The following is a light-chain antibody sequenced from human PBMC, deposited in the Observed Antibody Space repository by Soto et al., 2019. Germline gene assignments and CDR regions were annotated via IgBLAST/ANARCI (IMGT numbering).Light chain of an antibody. J-gene: IGLJ3*02. CDR3: SSYTSSSTLDV. CDR1: SSDVGGYNY. Sequence: QSALTQPAPVSGSPGQSIIISCTGTSSDVGGYNYVSWYQQHPGKAPKLMIYDVSNRPSGVSNRFSGSKSGNTASLTISGLQAEDEADYYCSSYTSSSTLDVFGGGTKLTVL. CDR2: DVS. V-gene: IGLV2-14*03.